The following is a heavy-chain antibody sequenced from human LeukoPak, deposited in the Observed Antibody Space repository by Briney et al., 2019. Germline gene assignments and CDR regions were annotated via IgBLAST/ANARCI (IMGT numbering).Heavy chain of an antibody. V-gene: IGHV3-11*05. Sequence: PGRSLRLSCAASGFTLSDYYMSWIRQAPGKGLEWVSYISSSSSYTNYADSVKGRFTISRDNAKNSLYLQMNSLRAEDTAVYYCARDQSYYGSGSYSNWGQGTLVTVSS. D-gene: IGHD3-10*01. CDR2: ISSSSSYT. CDR1: GFTLSDYY. J-gene: IGHJ4*02. CDR3: ARDQSYYGSGSYSN.